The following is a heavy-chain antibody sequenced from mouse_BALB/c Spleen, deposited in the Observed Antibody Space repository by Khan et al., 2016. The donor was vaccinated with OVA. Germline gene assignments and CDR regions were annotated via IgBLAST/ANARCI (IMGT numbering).Heavy chain of an antibody. D-gene: IGHD2-9*01. CDR3: IREGTYYGYGGFAY. CDR2: INTNTAES. Sequence: QIQLVQSGPELKKPGETGKISCKASGYTFTNFGMNWVKQAPGKGLKWMGWINTNTAESTCAEEFKGRFAFSLETSASTAYLQINNLKNEDTSTXCGIREGTYYGYGGFAYWGQGTLVTVSA. V-gene: IGHV9-3*02. CDR1: GYTFTNFG. J-gene: IGHJ3*01.